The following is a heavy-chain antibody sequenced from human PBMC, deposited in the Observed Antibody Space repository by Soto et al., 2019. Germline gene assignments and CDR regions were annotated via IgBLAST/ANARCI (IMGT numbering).Heavy chain of an antibody. D-gene: IGHD3-16*01. J-gene: IGHJ6*03. Sequence: EVQLLESGGGLVQPGGSLRLSCAAPGFTFGSYAMNWLRQAPGRGLECVSFISGSGRTTYYADSVKGRFTVSRDNSKNTLYLQMNSLRAEDTALYYCAKFRGPSYSYYSMDVWGKGTTVTVSS. CDR3: AKFRGPSYSYYSMDV. V-gene: IGHV3-23*01. CDR2: ISGSGRTT. CDR1: GFTFGSYA.